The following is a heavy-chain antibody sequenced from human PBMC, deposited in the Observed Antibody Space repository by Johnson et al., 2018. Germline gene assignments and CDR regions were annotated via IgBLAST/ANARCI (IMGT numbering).Heavy chain of an antibody. CDR1: GFSFGEYG. V-gene: IGHV3-9*01. D-gene: IGHD6-19*01. CDR3: AKDVVFQSGGCLYFHYGMDV. J-gene: IGHJ6*02. CDR2: ISWNSGSI. Sequence: VQLVESGGRLVQPGGSLRLSCVVSGFSFGEYGMHWVRQPPGKGLEWVAGISWNSGSIGYADSVQGRYTVSRYNAGNSLYLQLDSLRPEDTALYYCAKDVVFQSGGCLYFHYGMDVWGQGTTVTVS.